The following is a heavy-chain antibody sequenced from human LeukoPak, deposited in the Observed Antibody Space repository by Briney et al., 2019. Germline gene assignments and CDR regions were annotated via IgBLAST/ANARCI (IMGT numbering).Heavy chain of an antibody. CDR2: IRYDGSNK. J-gene: IGHJ3*02. D-gene: IGHD2-15*01. Sequence: PGGSLRLSCAASGFTFSSYGMHWVRQAPGKGLEWVAFIRYDGSNKYYADSVKGRFTISRDNSKNTLYLQMNSLRAEDTAVYYCAVVAATPVEDDAFDIWGQGTMVTVSS. V-gene: IGHV3-30*02. CDR3: AVVAATPVEDDAFDI. CDR1: GFTFSSYG.